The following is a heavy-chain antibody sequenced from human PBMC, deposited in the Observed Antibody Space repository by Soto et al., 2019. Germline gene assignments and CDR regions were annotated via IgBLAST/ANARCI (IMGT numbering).Heavy chain of an antibody. CDR2: ISSSSTI. Sequence: PGGSLRLSCAASGFTFSSYSMNWVRQAPGKGLEWVSYISSSSTIYYADSVKGRFTISRDNAKNSLYLQMNSLRAEDTAVYYCARVYSSSWYRWFDPWGQGTLVTVS. D-gene: IGHD6-13*01. V-gene: IGHV3-48*01. CDR1: GFTFSSYS. J-gene: IGHJ5*02. CDR3: ARVYSSSWYRWFDP.